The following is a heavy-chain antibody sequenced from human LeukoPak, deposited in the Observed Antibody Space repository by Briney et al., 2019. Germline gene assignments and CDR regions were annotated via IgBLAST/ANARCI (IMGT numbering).Heavy chain of an antibody. CDR3: ARVRFGELSWFDP. D-gene: IGHD3-10*01. V-gene: IGHV3-7*03. CDR2: IKRDGSEK. Sequence: PGGSLRLSCAASGFTFSSYWMSGVRQAPGKGLEWVANIKRDGSEKYYVDSVKGRFTISRDNAKNSLYLQMNSLRAEDTAVYYCARVRFGELSWFDPWGQGTLVTVSS. CDR1: GFTFSSYW. J-gene: IGHJ5*02.